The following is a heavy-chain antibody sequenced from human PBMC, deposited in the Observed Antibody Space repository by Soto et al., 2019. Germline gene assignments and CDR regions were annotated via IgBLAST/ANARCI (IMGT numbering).Heavy chain of an antibody. J-gene: IGHJ6*02. CDR3: AREGVAPYYYSAMDV. D-gene: IGHD5-12*01. V-gene: IGHV1-18*01. CDR2: ISSYNGDT. CDR1: GYTFTRSG. Sequence: QVQLVQSGAEVKKPGASVKVSCKASGYTFTRSGISWVRQAPGQGPEWMGWISSYNGDTNYAQTFQGRVTMTTDTPTSTAYMALTSLRSDDTAVYYCAREGVAPYYYSAMDVWGQGTPVTVSS.